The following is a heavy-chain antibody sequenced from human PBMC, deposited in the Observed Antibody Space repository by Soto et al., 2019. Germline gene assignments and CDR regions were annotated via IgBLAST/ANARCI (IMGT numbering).Heavy chain of an antibody. D-gene: IGHD6-13*01. CDR3: ARGSSRWDY. Sequence: SETLSLTCPVSGCSISSFYWNWIRQPAGKGLEWIGRIYSGGRNNYNPSLKSRVTMSVDTSKNQFSLRLSSVTAADTAMYYCARGSSRWDYWGQGTLVTVSS. CDR2: IYSGGRN. CDR1: GCSISSFY. J-gene: IGHJ4*02. V-gene: IGHV4-4*07.